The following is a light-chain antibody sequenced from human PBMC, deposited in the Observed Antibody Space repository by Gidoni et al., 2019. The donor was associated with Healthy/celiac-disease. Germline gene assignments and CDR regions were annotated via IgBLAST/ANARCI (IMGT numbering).Light chain of an antibody. J-gene: IGLJ3*02. V-gene: IGLV7-43*01. CDR2: STS. Sequence: QTVVTQEPSLTVSPGGTVTLTCASSTGAVTSGYYPNWFQQKPGQAPRALMYSTSNKHSWTPARFSGSLLGGKAALTLSGVQPEDEAEYYCLLYYGGAQLGVFGGGTKLTVL. CDR3: LLYYGGAQLGV. CDR1: TGAVTSGYY.